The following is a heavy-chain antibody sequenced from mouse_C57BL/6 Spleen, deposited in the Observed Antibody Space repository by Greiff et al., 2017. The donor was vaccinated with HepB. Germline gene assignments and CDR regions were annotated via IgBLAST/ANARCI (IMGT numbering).Heavy chain of an antibody. D-gene: IGHD1-1*01. CDR2: IDPENGDT. V-gene: IGHV14-4*01. CDR3: TTEKDYYGSRGYYAMDY. CDR1: GFNIKDDY. Sequence: EVQLQQSGAELVRPGASVKLSCTASGFNIKDDYMHWVKQRPEQGLEWIGWIDPENGDTEYASKFQGKATITADTSSNTAYLQLSSLTSEDTAVYYCTTEKDYYGSRGYYAMDYWGQGTSVTVSS. J-gene: IGHJ4*01.